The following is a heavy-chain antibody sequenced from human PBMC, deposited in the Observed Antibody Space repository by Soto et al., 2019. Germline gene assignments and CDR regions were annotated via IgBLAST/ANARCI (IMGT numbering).Heavy chain of an antibody. D-gene: IGHD2-15*01. J-gene: IGHJ4*02. CDR3: ATAKLLLPWLFDY. V-gene: IGHV3-66*01. CDR2: IYSGGST. CDR1: GFTVSSNY. Sequence: EVQLVESGGGLVQPGGSLRLSCAASGFTVSSNYMSWVRQAPGKGLEWVSVIYSGGSTYYADSVKGRFIISRDDSKNTLFLQMNSLRAEDTAVYYCATAKLLLPWLFDYWGQGTLVTVSP.